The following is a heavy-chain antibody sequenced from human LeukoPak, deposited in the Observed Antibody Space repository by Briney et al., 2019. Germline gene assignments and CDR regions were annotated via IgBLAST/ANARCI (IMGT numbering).Heavy chain of an antibody. CDR2: IKPDGSLE. D-gene: IGHD2-21*01. CDR3: VRVGFSDEGFDH. CDR1: GFTFSRYW. J-gene: IGHJ4*02. V-gene: IGHV3-7*01. Sequence: TGGSLRLSCTGSGFTFSRYWMTWVRQAPGKGLEWMANIKPDGSLENYVGAAKGRLSISRDNAKESLLLQMNSLRAEDTAVYYRVRVGFSDEGFDHWGPGTLVTVSS.